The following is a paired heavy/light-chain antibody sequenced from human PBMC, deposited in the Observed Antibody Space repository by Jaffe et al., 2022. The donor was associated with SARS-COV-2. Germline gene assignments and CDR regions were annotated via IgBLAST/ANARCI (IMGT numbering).Light chain of an antibody. CDR1: QSVSSSY. CDR2: GAS. Sequence: EIVLTQSPGTLSLSPGERATLSCRGSQSVSSSYLAWYQQKPGQAPRLLIYGASSRATGIPDRFSGSGSGTDFTLTISRLEPEDFAMYYCQQYGGSPWTFGQGTKVEIK. J-gene: IGKJ1*01. CDR3: QQYGGSPWT. V-gene: IGKV3-20*01.
Heavy chain of an antibody. V-gene: IGHV3-23*04. D-gene: IGHD2-15*01. J-gene: IGHJ4*02. CDR2: ISGDGDST. CDR1: TFIFNNYA. CDR3: GKRDCSGGSCHSFYDY. Sequence: EVQLVESGGGLVQPGGSLRLSCAASTFIFNNYAMTWVRQAPGKGLEWVSVISGDGDSTYYADSVKGRFTISRDNSKDTLFLQMDSLRADDTAVYYCGKRDCSGGSCHSFYDYWGQGTLVTVSS.